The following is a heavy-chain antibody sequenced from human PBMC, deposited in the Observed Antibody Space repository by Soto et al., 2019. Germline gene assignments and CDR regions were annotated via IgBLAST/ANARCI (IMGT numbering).Heavy chain of an antibody. CDR3: ARGGGSVYMVDL. CDR1: GGSISPYY. D-gene: IGHD3-10*01. J-gene: IGHJ5*02. V-gene: IGHV4-59*12. Sequence: QVQLQESGPGLVKPSETLSLTCTVSGGSISPYYWGWIRQPPGKGLAWIGYIYYSGSTNYKSSLGSRVTISIDTPNKQFSLRLNSVTAADTAVYYCARGGGSVYMVDLWGQGTRVTVSS. CDR2: IYYSGST.